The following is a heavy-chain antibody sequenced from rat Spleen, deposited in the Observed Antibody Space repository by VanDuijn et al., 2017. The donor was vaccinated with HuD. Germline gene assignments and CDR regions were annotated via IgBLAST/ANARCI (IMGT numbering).Heavy chain of an antibody. J-gene: IGHJ2*01. CDR1: GLSLTSNS. D-gene: IGHD1-2*01. CDR3: ARGDYSSPRGGY. V-gene: IGHV2-47*01. Sequence: QVQLKESGPGLVQPSQTLSLTCTVSGLSLTSNSVSWIRQPPGKGLEWMGVMWSNGGTDYNSAIKSRLSISRDTSKSQVFLKMNSLQSEDTATYYCARGDYSSPRGGYWGQGVTVTVSS. CDR2: MWSNGGT.